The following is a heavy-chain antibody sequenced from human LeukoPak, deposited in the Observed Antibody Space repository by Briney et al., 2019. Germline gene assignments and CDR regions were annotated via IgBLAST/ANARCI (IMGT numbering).Heavy chain of an antibody. Sequence: ASVKVSCKASGYTFTGYYMHWVRQAPGQGLEWMGWINPNSGGTNYAQKFQGGVTMTRDTSISTAYMELSRLRSDDTAVYYCARAPYDFWSGYTLYHFDYWGQGTLVTVSS. CDR3: ARAPYDFWSGYTLYHFDY. V-gene: IGHV1-2*02. CDR2: INPNSGGT. CDR1: GYTFTGYY. D-gene: IGHD3-3*01. J-gene: IGHJ4*02.